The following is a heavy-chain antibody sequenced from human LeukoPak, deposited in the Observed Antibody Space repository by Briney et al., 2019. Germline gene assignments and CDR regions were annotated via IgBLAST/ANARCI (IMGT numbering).Heavy chain of an antibody. D-gene: IGHD2-2*01. CDR1: GFSFSSYS. Sequence: GGSLRLSCAASGFSFSSYSMNWVRQAPGKGLEWVSSISSTSRSSYIFYAESVKGRFTISRDNTKNSLFLQMNSLVAEDTAVYYCARDLKGQYQDAFDIWGQGTMVTVSS. CDR2: ISSTSRSSYI. V-gene: IGHV3-21*01. J-gene: IGHJ3*02. CDR3: ARDLKGQYQDAFDI.